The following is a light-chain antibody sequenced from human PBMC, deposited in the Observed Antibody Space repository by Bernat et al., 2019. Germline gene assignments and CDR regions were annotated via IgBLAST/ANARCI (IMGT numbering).Light chain of an antibody. V-gene: IGLV1-44*01. CDR2: RTT. J-gene: IGLJ1*01. CDR1: SSNIGSDA. CDR3: AAWDDSLVGYV. Sequence: QYVLTQPPSASGTPGQRVTISCSGSSSNIGSDAVNWYQQLPGTAPKPLIYRTTRRPSGVPYRFSGSKSGTSASLAIIGLQSEDEADYYCAAWDDSLVGYVFGTGTQVTVL.